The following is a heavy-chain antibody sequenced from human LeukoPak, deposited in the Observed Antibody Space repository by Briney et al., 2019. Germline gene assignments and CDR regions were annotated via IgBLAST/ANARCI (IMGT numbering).Heavy chain of an antibody. V-gene: IGHV1-18*01. CDR1: GYTFTSYG. Sequence: GASVKVSCKASGYTFTSYGISWVRQAPGQGLEWMGWIGAYNGNTNYAQKLQGRVTMTTDTSTSTAYMELRSLRSDDTAVYYCARDPVVVPAAVAAAGTPSGMDVWGQGTTVTVSS. CDR3: ARDPVVVPAAVAAAGTPSGMDV. CDR2: IGAYNGNT. D-gene: IGHD6-13*01. J-gene: IGHJ6*02.